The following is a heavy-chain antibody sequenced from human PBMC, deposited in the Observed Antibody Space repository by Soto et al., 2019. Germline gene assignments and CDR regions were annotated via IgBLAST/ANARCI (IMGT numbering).Heavy chain of an antibody. J-gene: IGHJ5*02. V-gene: IGHV2-26*01. D-gene: IGHD3-16*01. Sequence: QVTLKESGPVLVKPTETLTLRCTVSGLSITDSEMGVSWIRQPPGKALEWLAHIDSSGEKSYRTFLKSRLTSSKDSSKSQIVLIMTNMDPADTATYYCARRHLAVAVSPWFDPLGQGILVTVSS. CDR2: IDSSGEK. CDR3: ARRHLAVAVSPWFDP. CDR1: GLSITDSEMG.